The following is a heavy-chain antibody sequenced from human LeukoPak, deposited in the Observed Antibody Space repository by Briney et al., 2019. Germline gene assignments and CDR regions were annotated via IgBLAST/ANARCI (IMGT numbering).Heavy chain of an antibody. CDR2: ISYDGSNK. J-gene: IGHJ4*02. Sequence: GGSLRLSCAASGFTFSSYAMHWVRQAPGKGLEWVAVISYDGSNKYYADSVKGRFTISRDNSKNTLYLQMNSLRAEDTAVYYCARDALLGSSGRLVLDYWGQGTLVTVSS. CDR3: ARDALLGSSGRLVLDY. V-gene: IGHV3-30-3*01. CDR1: GFTFSSYA. D-gene: IGHD6-19*01.